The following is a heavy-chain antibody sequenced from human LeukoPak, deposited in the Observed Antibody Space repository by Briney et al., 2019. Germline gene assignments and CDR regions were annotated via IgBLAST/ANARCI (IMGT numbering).Heavy chain of an antibody. CDR1: ADSINGHY. V-gene: IGHV4-59*08. Sequence: SETLSLTCTISADSINGHYWGWIRQPPGKRLEWIGDIHYKGSTNYNLSLKSRVTISVDTSKNHLSLNLTSVLAADTAIYYCARRDTGWNYCDYWGQGILVTVSS. J-gene: IGHJ4*02. CDR2: IHYKGST. D-gene: IGHD6-19*01. CDR3: ARRDTGWNYCDY.